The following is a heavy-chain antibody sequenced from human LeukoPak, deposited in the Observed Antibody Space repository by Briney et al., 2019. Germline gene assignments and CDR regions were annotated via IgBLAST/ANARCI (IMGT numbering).Heavy chain of an antibody. CDR1: GFTFSDYY. V-gene: IGHV3-11*01. CDR2: ISSSGSISSTI. J-gene: IGHJ6*02. CDR3: ARGYCSGGSCYPATYYYGMDV. Sequence: GGSLRLSCTASGFTFSDYYMSWFRQAPGKGLEWVSYISSSGSISSTIYYVDAVKGRFTISRDNAKNSLYLQMNSLRAEDTAVYYCARGYCSGGSCYPATYYYGMDVWGQGTTVTVSS. D-gene: IGHD2-15*01.